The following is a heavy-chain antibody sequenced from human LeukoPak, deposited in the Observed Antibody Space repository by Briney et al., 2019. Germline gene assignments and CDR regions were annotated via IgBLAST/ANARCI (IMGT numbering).Heavy chain of an antibody. CDR1: SGSINNHY. CDR2: IYDSWNT. V-gene: IGHV4-59*11. CDR3: ARDQIGYGLDY. D-gene: IGHD5-18*01. Sequence: PSEILSLTCIVSSGSINNHYWSWIRQPPGKGLEWIGYIYDSWNTNYNPSLQSRVTISMDASRNQFSLNLTSVTAADTAVYYCARDQIGYGLDYWGQGTLVTVSS. J-gene: IGHJ4*02.